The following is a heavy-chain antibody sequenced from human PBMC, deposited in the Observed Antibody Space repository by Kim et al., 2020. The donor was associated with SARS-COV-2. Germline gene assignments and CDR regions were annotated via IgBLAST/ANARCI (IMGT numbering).Heavy chain of an antibody. V-gene: IGHV5-10-1*01. Sequence: PSFQGHVTISADKSISTAYLQWSSLKASDTAMYYCARRDSSSSHWYFDLWGRGTLVTVSS. J-gene: IGHJ2*01. D-gene: IGHD6-6*01. CDR3: ARRDSSSSHWYFDL.